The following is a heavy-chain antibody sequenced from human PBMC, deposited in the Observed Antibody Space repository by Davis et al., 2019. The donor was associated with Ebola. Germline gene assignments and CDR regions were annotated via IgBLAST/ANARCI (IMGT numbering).Heavy chain of an antibody. Sequence: AASVKVSCKASGYTFSNYGINWARQAPGQGLEWMGWINTNTGNPTYAQGFTGRFVFSLDTSISTAYLQISSLEAEDTAVYYCARAAAFAYWGQGTLVTVSS. CDR2: INTNTGNP. J-gene: IGHJ4*02. CDR1: GYTFSNYG. CDR3: ARAAAFAY. D-gene: IGHD6-25*01. V-gene: IGHV7-4-1*02.